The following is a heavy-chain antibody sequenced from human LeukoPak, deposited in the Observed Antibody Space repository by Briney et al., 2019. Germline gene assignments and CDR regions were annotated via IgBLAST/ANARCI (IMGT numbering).Heavy chain of an antibody. J-gene: IGHJ3*02. Sequence: ASVKVSCKASGYTFTSDYMHWLRQAPGQGLEWMGIINPSGGSTSYAQKFQGRVTMTRDTSTSTVYMELSSLRSEDTAVYYCASRLLDSSGWYGNAFDIWGQGTMVTVSS. D-gene: IGHD6-19*01. V-gene: IGHV1-46*01. CDR2: INPSGGST. CDR1: GYTFTSDY. CDR3: ASRLLDSSGWYGNAFDI.